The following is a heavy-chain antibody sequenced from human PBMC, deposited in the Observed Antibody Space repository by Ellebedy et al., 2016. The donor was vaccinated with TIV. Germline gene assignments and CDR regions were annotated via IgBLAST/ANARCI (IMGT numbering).Heavy chain of an antibody. CDR2: ISGSGGST. V-gene: IGHV3-23*01. D-gene: IGHD6-19*01. Sequence: GGSLRLSXAASGFTFSSYAMSWVRQAPGKGLEWVSAISGSGGSTYYADSVKGRFTISRDNSKNTLYLQMNSLRAEDTAVYYCARHLAVAGWSRAFDIWGQGTMVTVSS. CDR3: ARHLAVAGWSRAFDI. J-gene: IGHJ3*02. CDR1: GFTFSSYA.